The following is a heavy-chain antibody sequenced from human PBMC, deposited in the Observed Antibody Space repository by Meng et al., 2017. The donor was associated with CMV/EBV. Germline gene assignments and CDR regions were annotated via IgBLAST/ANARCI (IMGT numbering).Heavy chain of an antibody. V-gene: IGHV3-21*01. CDR3: AREEYSHGLEYYYYGMDV. Sequence: GGSLRLSCAASGFTFSSYSMNWVRQAPGKGLEWVSSISSSSSYIYYADSVKGRFTIPRDNAKNSLYLQMNSLRAEDTAVYYCAREEYSHGLEYYYYGMDVWGQGTTVTVSS. CDR1: GFTFSSYS. J-gene: IGHJ6*02. D-gene: IGHD5-18*01. CDR2: ISSSSSYI.